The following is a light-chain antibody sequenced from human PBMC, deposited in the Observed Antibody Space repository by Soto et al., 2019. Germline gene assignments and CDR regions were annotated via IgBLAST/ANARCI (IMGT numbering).Light chain of an antibody. Sequence: QSVLTQPASVSGSPGQSITISCTGTSSDVGGYNYVSWYQQHPGKAPKLMIYEVSNRPSGVSNRFSGSKSGNTASLTISGLQAEDEGDYSCSSYTSSSNVVFGGGTKHTVL. CDR2: EVS. J-gene: IGLJ2*01. CDR1: SSDVGGYNY. V-gene: IGLV2-14*01. CDR3: SSYTSSSNVV.